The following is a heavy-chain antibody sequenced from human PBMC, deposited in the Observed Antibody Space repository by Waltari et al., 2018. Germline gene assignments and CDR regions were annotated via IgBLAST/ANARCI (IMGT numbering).Heavy chain of an antibody. CDR3: AKADNWIDAHYFDY. Sequence: QVQLVESGGGVVQPGRSLRLSCAASGFTFSSYGMHWVRQAPGKGLEWVAVISYDGSNKYYADSVKGRFTISRDNSKNTLYLQMNSLRAEDTAVYYCAKADNWIDAHYFDYWGQGTLVTVSS. J-gene: IGHJ4*02. D-gene: IGHD1-20*01. CDR2: ISYDGSNK. V-gene: IGHV3-30*18. CDR1: GFTFSSYG.